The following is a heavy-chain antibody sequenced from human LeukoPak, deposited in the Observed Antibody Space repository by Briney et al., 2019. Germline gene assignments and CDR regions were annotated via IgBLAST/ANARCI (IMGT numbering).Heavy chain of an antibody. CDR3: ARVPVVTGAFDI. CDR1: GGSISSGDYY. CDR2: IYYSGST. J-gene: IGHJ3*02. V-gene: IGHV4-30-4*01. Sequence: PSETLSLTCTVSGGSISSGDYYWSWIRQPPGKGLEWTGYIYYSGSTYYNPSLKSRVTISVDTSKNQFSLKLSSVTAADTAVYYCARVPVVTGAFDIWGQGTMVTVSS. D-gene: IGHD2-21*02.